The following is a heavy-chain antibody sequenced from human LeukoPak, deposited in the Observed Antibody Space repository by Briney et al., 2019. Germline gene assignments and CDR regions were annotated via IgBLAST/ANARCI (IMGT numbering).Heavy chain of an antibody. CDR2: ISENGDTP. V-gene: IGHV3-23*01. CDR3: AQLLDDNPIRWYFGL. D-gene: IGHD1-14*01. CDR1: RFTFSSYA. J-gene: IGHJ2*01. Sequence: GGSLRLSCTASRFTFSSYALSWVRQAPGKGLEWVSSISENGDTPYYADSVKGLFTISRDNSKNTLYLQMSSLRAEDTAVYYCAQLLDDNPIRWYFGLWGRGTLVTVSS.